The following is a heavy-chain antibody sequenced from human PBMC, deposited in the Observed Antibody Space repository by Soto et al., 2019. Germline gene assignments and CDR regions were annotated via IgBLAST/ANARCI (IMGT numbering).Heavy chain of an antibody. CDR1: GGTFSSYT. V-gene: IGHV1-69*02. D-gene: IGHD1-7*01. J-gene: IGHJ3*02. CDR2: IIPILGIA. CDR3: ARILRITGTMYAFDI. Sequence: QVQLVQSGAEVKKPGSSVKVSCKASGGTFSSYTISWVRQAPGQGLEWMGRIIPILGIANYAQKFQGRVTISADKSTSTAYMELSRLRSEDTAVYYCARILRITGTMYAFDIWGQGTMLTVSS.